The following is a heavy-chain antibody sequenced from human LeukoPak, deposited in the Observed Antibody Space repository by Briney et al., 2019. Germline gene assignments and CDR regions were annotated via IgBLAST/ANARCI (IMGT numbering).Heavy chain of an antibody. V-gene: IGHV3-23*01. CDR1: GFTFSSYA. J-gene: IGHJ4*02. CDR3: AKDIVVVPAANIAAAGNY. Sequence: PGGSLRLSCAASGFTFSSYAMSWVRQAPGKGLEWVSAFSGSGGSTYYADSVKGRFTISRDNSKNTLYLQMNSLRAEDTGVYYCAKDIVVVPAANIAAAGNYWGQGTLVTVSS. CDR2: FSGSGGST. D-gene: IGHD2-2*01.